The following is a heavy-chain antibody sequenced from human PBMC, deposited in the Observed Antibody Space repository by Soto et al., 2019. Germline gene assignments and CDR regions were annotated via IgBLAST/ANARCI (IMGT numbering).Heavy chain of an antibody. J-gene: IGHJ6*02. V-gene: IGHV4-4*07. D-gene: IGHD6-13*01. Sequence: SETLSLTCTVSGGSISSYYWSWIRLPAGQGLEWIGRIYTSGSTNSNPSPKSRATMSVDTSKTQSSLKLSSGTAADTAVYSCARVPAGYSSSWNYYYYGMDVWGQGTTVTVSS. CDR1: GGSISSYY. CDR3: ARVPAGYSSSWNYYYYGMDV. CDR2: IYTSGST.